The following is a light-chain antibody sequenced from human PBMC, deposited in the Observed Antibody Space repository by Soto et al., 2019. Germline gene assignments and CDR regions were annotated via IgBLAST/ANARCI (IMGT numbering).Light chain of an antibody. V-gene: IGKV1-17*01. J-gene: IGKJ4*01. CDR2: AAS. CDR1: QGIRDE. CDR3: LPHNSYPLT. Sequence: DIQMTQSPSSLSASVGDRVTITCRASQGIRDELGWYQQKPGKAPKRLIYAASSLQSGVPSRFSGSGSGTEFTLTISSLQPEDFATYYCLPHNSYPLTFGGGTKVEIK.